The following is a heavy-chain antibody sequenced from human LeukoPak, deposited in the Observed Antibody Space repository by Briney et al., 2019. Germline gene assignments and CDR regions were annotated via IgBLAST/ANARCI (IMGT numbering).Heavy chain of an antibody. CDR2: IYYSGST. CDR1: GGSISSSSYY. CDR3: ARAPYGSGSYFLENWFDP. V-gene: IGHV4-39*01. Sequence: PSETLSLTCTVSGGSISSSSYYWGWIRQPPGKGLEWIGSIYYSGSTYYNPSLKSRVTISVDTSKNQFSLKLSSVTAADTAVYYCARAPYGSGSYFLENWFDPWGQGTLVTVSS. J-gene: IGHJ5*02. D-gene: IGHD3-10*01.